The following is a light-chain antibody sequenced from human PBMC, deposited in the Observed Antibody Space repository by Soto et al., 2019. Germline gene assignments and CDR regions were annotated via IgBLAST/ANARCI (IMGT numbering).Light chain of an antibody. Sequence: EIVLTQSPGTLSLSPGGRATLSCRASQSVSNTYLAWDQQKPGQAPRLLIYGASSRATGIPDRFRASGSGTDFPLTISRLEPEDFEVYYCQQYSSSPPTFGQGTKVEI. CDR3: QQYSSSPPT. V-gene: IGKV3-20*01. CDR2: GAS. J-gene: IGKJ1*01. CDR1: QSVSNTY.